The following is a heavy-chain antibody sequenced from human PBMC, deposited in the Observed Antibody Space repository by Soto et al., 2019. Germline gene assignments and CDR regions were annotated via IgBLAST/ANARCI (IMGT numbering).Heavy chain of an antibody. CDR3: ARGMCSGGSCYSVLVDY. CDR1: GGSISSGGYS. D-gene: IGHD2-15*01. Sequence: QLQLQESGSGLVKPSQTLSLTCAVSGGSISSGGYSWSWIRQPPGKGLEWIGYIYHSGSTYYNPSLKSRVNISVDRSKNQFSLKLSSVTAADTAVYYCARGMCSGGSCYSVLVDYWGQGTLVTVSS. J-gene: IGHJ4*02. CDR2: IYHSGST. V-gene: IGHV4-30-2*01.